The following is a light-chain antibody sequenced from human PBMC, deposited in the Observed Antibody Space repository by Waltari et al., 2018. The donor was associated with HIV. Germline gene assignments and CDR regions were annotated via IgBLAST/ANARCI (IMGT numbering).Light chain of an antibody. CDR3: QQRTNWSPYS. V-gene: IGKV3-11*01. CDR1: QGVGRF. CDR2: DAS. J-gene: IGKJ2*03. Sequence: EIVLTQSPATLSLSPGERATLSCRASQGVGRFLAWYQQKPGQAPRLLIYDASNRATGIPARFSGSGSGTDFTLTISSLEPEDFAVYYCQQRTNWSPYSFGQGTKLEIK.